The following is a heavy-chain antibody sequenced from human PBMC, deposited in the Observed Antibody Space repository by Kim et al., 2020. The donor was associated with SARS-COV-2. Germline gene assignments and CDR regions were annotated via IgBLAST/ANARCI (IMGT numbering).Heavy chain of an antibody. J-gene: IGHJ6*02. CDR3: ARGTAGMDV. V-gene: IGHV3-23*01. CDR2: GST. D-gene: IGHD1-1*01. Sequence: GSTYYADSVKGRFTISRDNSKNTLYLQMNSLRAEDTAVYYCARGTAGMDVWGQGTTVTVSS.